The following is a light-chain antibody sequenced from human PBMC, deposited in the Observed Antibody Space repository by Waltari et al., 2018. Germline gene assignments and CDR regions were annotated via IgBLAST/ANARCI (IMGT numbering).Light chain of an antibody. J-gene: IGLJ3*02. Sequence: QLVLTQSPSASAPLGASVKLTCTLSSGQTNNLIPSHQQHPKKGPRHLMKANSEGSHNQGDKIPERFSGCRSGSVRYRTISSLQSEDEADYYCQTGGHGTWVFGGGTKLTVL. V-gene: IGLV4-69*01. CDR3: QTGGHGTWV. CDR2: ANSEGSH. CDR1: SGQTNNL.